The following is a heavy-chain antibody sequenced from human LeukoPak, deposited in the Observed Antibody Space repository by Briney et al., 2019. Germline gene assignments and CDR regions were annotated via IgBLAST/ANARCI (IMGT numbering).Heavy chain of an antibody. CDR2: INPKSGDT. CDR1: GYTFTGYY. CDR3: APVVVAMVRGIIVPHFNY. D-gene: IGHD3-10*01. V-gene: IGHV1-2*02. J-gene: IGHJ4*02. Sequence: ASVRGSCKASGYTFTGYYMHWVRQAPGQGLEWMGWINPKSGDTKYARNFQDRVTMTRDTSTNTAYMELTSLRFDDTAVYYCAPVVVAMVRGIIVPHFNYWGQGSLVSVSS.